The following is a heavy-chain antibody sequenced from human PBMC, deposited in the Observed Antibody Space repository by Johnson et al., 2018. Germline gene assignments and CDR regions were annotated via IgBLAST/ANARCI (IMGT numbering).Heavy chain of an antibody. CDR3: AILNPAGYGVDV. Sequence: QVQLQESGPGLVKPSESLSLTCTVSGGSISSYYWSWIRQPPGKGLEWIGLIYYSGSTNYNPPLKSRVTISVDTPKNQFSLKLSSVPAADTAGYSLAILNPAGYGVDVWGQGTTVTVSS. CDR1: GGSISSYY. V-gene: IGHV4-59*03. CDR2: IYYSGST. J-gene: IGHJ6*02.